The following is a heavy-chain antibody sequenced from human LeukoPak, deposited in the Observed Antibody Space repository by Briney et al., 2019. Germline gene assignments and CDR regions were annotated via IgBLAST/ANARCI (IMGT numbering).Heavy chain of an antibody. D-gene: IGHD3-10*01. CDR1: GFTFSSYG. V-gene: IGHV3-30*18. CDR3: AKDELLLSFED. CDR2: ISYDGSNK. J-gene: IGHJ4*02. Sequence: GRSLRLSCAASGFTFSSYGMHWVRQAPGKGLEWVAVISYDGSNKYYADSVKGRFTISRDNSKNTLDLQMNSLRAEDTAVYYCAKDELLLSFEDWGQGTLVTVSS.